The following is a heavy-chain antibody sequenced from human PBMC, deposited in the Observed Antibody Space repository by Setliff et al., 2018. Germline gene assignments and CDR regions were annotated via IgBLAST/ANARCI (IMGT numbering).Heavy chain of an antibody. J-gene: IGHJ4*02. CDR3: ARDLGPGGDSDY. CDR2: IGHTGSI. Sequence: SETLSLTCTVSGYSISSGYIWGWIRQPPGKGLEWVGNIGHTGSINYNPSLKSRLTISRDTSKNQVSLKLNSVTATDTAVYYCARDLGPGGDSDYWGQGILVTVSS. V-gene: IGHV4-38-2*02. D-gene: IGHD2-21*02. CDR1: GYSISSGYI.